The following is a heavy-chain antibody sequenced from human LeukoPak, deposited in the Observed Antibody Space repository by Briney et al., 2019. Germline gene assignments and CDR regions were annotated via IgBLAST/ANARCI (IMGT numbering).Heavy chain of an antibody. CDR2: VNHGGST. CDR1: GGSFSGYY. V-gene: IGHV4-34*01. CDR3: ARAGYYYDSSGYMRSAFDI. J-gene: IGHJ3*02. D-gene: IGHD3-22*01. Sequence: PSQTLSLTCAVYGGSFSGYYWSWIRQPPGKGLEWIGEVNHGGSTNYNPSLKSQVTISIDTSKNQFSLKLSSVTAADTAVYYCARAGYYYDSSGYMRSAFDIWGQGTMVTVSS.